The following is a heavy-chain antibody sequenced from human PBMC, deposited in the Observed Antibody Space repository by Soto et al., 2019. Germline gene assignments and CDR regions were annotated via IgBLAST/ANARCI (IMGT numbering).Heavy chain of an antibody. Sequence: SETLSLTCTVSGDSIRGSSSYWGWIRQSPGKGPEWIGTFYYNGKTHYNPSLESRVAISVDAPKNHFTVRLGSLTAADTGLYYCVRRHEDGRPDRFDDWGRGTLVTVSS. CDR3: VRRHEDGRPDRFDD. CDR2: FYYNGKT. V-gene: IGHV4-39*02. CDR1: GDSIRGSSSY. J-gene: IGHJ4*02. D-gene: IGHD1-26*01.